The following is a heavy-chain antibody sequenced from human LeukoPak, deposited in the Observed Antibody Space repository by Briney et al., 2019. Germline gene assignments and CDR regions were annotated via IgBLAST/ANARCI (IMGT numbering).Heavy chain of an antibody. CDR2: ISGSGGST. V-gene: IGHV3-23*01. Sequence: PGVSLRLSCAASGFIFYSYAMSWVPQSPGKGREWVSGISGSGGSTYYAASVKGRFTISRDNSKNTLYLQMNSLRAEDTAVYYFSKVEGGIRYFDWYNWFDPWGQGTLVTVSS. CDR1: GFIFYSYA. CDR3: SKVEGGIRYFDWYNWFDP. D-gene: IGHD3-9*01. J-gene: IGHJ5*02.